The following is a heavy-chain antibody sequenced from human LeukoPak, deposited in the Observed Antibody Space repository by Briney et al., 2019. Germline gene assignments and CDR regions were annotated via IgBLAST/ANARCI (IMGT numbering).Heavy chain of an antibody. CDR3: AKDRAHEPGGATGDYYFDY. V-gene: IGHV3-33*06. J-gene: IGHJ4*02. Sequence: GGSLRLSCAASGFTFSSYGMHWVRQAPGKGLEGVAVIWYDGSNKYYADSVKGRFTISRDNSKNTLYLQMNSLRAEDTAVYYCAKDRAHEPGGATGDYYFDYWGQGTLVTVSS. CDR2: IWYDGSNK. CDR1: GFTFSSYG. D-gene: IGHD1-26*01.